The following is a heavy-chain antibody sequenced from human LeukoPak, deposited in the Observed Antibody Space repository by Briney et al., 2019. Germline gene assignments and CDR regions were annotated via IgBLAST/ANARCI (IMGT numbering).Heavy chain of an antibody. CDR1: GFTFSSYA. V-gene: IGHV3-30-3*01. CDR3: ARSHVTVTTRRDFDY. CDR2: ISYDGSNK. Sequence: GGSLRLSCAASGFTFSSYAMHWVRQAPGKGLEWVAVISYDGSNKYYADSVKGRFTISRDNSKNTLYLQMNSLRAEDTAVYYCARSHVTVTTRRDFDYWGQGTLVTVSS. D-gene: IGHD4-17*01. J-gene: IGHJ4*02.